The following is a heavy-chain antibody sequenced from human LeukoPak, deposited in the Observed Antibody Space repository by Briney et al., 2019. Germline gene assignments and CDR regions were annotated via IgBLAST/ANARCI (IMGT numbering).Heavy chain of an antibody. D-gene: IGHD3-22*01. Sequence: GGSLRLSCAASGFTFSSYTMNWVRQAPGKGLEWVSAISSSSSYIYYAVSVKGRFTISRDNAKNSLYLQMNSLRAEDTAVYYCARAIGDYYDSSGYPYNRFDYWGQGTLVTVSS. CDR2: ISSSSSYI. CDR1: GFTFSSYT. V-gene: IGHV3-21*01. J-gene: IGHJ4*02. CDR3: ARAIGDYYDSSGYPYNRFDY.